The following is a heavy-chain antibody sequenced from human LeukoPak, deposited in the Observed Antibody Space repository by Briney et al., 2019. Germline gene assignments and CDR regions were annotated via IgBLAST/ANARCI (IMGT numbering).Heavy chain of an antibody. CDR1: GGSISSYY. V-gene: IGHV4-59*01. CDR3: ARARGIQIYYYYYMDV. J-gene: IGHJ6*03. Sequence: KPSETLSLTCTVSGGSISSYYWSWIRQPPGKGLEWIGYIYYSGSTNYNPSLKSRVTISVDTSKNQFSLKLSSVTAADTAVYYCARARGIQIYYYYYMDVWCKGTTVTVSS. CDR2: IYYSGST. D-gene: IGHD5-18*01.